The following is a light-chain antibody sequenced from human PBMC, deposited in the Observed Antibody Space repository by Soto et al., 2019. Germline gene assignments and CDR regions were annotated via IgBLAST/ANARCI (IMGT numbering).Light chain of an antibody. V-gene: IGKV1-39*01. J-gene: IGKJ1*01. CDR1: QSINNN. CDR2: VAS. CDR3: QQSYTPPRT. Sequence: DIQLTQSPSTLSASVGDRATLSCRASQSINNNLHWYQQEPGQAPKLLIYVASTLATGVPSRFSGSGSGTDFTLTIGSLQPEDVAAYFCQQSYTPPRTFGLGTKVEIK.